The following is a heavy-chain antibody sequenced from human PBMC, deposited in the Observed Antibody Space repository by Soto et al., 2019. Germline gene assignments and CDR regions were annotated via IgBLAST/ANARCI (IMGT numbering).Heavy chain of an antibody. Sequence: PEGSLRLSCEASGCSLSTYGMHWVRQAPGKGLEWVAVISYDGSNKYHADSVKGRFTISRDNSRNTLYLQMNSLRLDDTAVYYCAKDAPRYSGFDFSQWGQGTLVTVSS. CDR2: ISYDGSNK. V-gene: IGHV3-30*18. CDR1: GCSLSTYG. CDR3: AKDAPRYSGFDFSQ. D-gene: IGHD5-12*01. J-gene: IGHJ4*02.